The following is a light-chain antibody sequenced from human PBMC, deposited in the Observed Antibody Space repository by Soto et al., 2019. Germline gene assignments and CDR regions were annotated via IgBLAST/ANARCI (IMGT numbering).Light chain of an antibody. CDR2: DTS. CDR3: LLSYSGARGV. J-gene: IGLJ1*01. V-gene: IGLV7-46*01. Sequence: VVTQEPSLTVSPGGTVTLTCGSSTGAVTSGHYPYWFQQKPGQAPRTLIYDTSNKHSWTPARFSGSLLGGKAALTLSGAQPEDEAEYYCLLSYSGARGVFGTGTKVTVL. CDR1: TGAVTSGHY.